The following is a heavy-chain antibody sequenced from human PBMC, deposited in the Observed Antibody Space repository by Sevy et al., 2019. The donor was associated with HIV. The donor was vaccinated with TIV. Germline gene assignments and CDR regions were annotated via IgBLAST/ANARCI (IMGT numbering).Heavy chain of an antibody. CDR2: ISSSSSYI. D-gene: IGHD3-9*01. J-gene: IGHJ4*02. V-gene: IGHV3-21*04. Sequence: GGSLRLSCAASGFTFSSYSMNWVRQAPGKGLEWVSSISSSSSYIYYADSVKGAFTISRDNAKNSLYLQMNSLRAEDTAVYYCARAPGLRYFDWLSPDYWGQGTLVTVSS. CDR3: ARAPGLRYFDWLSPDY. CDR1: GFTFSSYS.